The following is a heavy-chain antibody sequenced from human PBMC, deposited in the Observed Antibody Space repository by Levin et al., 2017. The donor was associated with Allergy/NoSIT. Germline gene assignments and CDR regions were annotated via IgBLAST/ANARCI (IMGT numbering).Heavy chain of an antibody. CDR2: VYFTGST. CDR3: ARPVNYGVYSYYHYGMDV. CDR1: GGSVRGSSYY. D-gene: IGHD4-17*01. V-gene: IGHV4-39*02. J-gene: IGHJ6*02. Sequence: SETLSLTCAVSGGSVRGSSYYWGWVRQPPGKGLEWIGSVYFTGSTYYSPSLKSRVTISVDTSKNHFSLKLSSVTAADTAVYYCARPVNYGVYSYYHYGMDVWGQGTTVTVSS.